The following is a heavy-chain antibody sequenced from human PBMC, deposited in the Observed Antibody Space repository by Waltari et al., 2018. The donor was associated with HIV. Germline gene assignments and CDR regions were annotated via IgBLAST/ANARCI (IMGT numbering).Heavy chain of an antibody. CDR3: TKGGGSWIQETHYYKAFDV. CDR2: IWAYDGNI. CDR1: GYDFTSYG. D-gene: IGHD5-18*01. Sequence: QLLQSGPETRKPRASARLSCKASGYDFTSYGLSWVRRAPGGGREGVGGIWAYDGNIDIDRKFKDRVSLTTDTSTTTAFLEVRSLTVDDTAIYHCTKGGGSWIQETHYYKAFDVWGHGTTVIV. V-gene: IGHV1-18*01. J-gene: IGHJ6*02.